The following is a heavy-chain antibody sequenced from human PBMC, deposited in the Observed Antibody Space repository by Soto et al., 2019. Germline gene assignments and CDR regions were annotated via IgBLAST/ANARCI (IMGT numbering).Heavy chain of an antibody. V-gene: IGHV1-18*01. CDR2: ISAYNGNT. J-gene: IGHJ6*02. Sequence: ASVKVSCKASGYTFTIYGISWVRQAPGQGLEWMGWISAYNGNTNYARKLQGRVTMTTDTSTSTAYMELRSLRSDDTAVYYCARDMLDYGDYGDHYYYYYGMDVWGQGTTVTVSS. D-gene: IGHD4-17*01. CDR3: ARDMLDYGDYGDHYYYYYGMDV. CDR1: GYTFTIYG.